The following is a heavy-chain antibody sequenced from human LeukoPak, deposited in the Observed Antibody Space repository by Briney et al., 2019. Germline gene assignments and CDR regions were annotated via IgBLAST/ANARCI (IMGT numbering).Heavy chain of an antibody. CDR2: MNPNSGNT. J-gene: IGHJ3*02. CDR1: GYTFTSYD. CDR3: ARGRWIYGDYAAFDI. Sequence: ASVTVSCKASGYTFTSYDMNWVRQATGQGLEWIGWMNPNSGNTGYAQKFQGRVTMTRNTSISTAYMELSSLRSVDTAVYYCARGRWIYGDYAAFDIWGQGTIVTVSS. V-gene: IGHV1-8*01. D-gene: IGHD4-17*01.